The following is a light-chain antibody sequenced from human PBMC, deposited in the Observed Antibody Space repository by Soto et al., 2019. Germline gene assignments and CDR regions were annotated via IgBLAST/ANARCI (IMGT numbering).Light chain of an antibody. Sequence: QLVLTQPPSASGTPGQRVTIACSGSSSNIGSNYVYWFQQLPGPAPKLLDYRTNQRPSWVTDRFSGSGSGTSASLAISGLRSEDEADYCCAAWDDSQRGGVVGGGTQLTVL. J-gene: IGLJ3*02. CDR3: AAWDDSQRGGV. V-gene: IGLV1-47*01. CDR1: SSNIGSNY. CDR2: RTN.